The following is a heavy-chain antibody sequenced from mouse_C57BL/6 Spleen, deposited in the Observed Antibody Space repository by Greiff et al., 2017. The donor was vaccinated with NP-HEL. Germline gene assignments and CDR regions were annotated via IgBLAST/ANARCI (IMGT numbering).Heavy chain of an antibody. CDR1: GYAFSSSW. CDR3: AREFPYYAMDY. Sequence: VKLVESGPELVKPGASVKISCKASGYAFSSSWMNWVKQRPGKGLEWIGRIYPGDGDTNYNGKFKGKATLTADKSSSTAYMQLSSLTSEDSAVYFCAREFPYYAMDYWGQGTSVTVSS. V-gene: IGHV1-82*01. J-gene: IGHJ4*01. CDR2: IYPGDGDT.